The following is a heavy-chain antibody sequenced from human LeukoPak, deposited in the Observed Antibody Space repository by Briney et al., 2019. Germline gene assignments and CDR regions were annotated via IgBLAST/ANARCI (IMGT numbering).Heavy chain of an antibody. D-gene: IGHD3-10*01. CDR3: AKQGVRLPYGMDV. J-gene: IGHJ6*02. V-gene: IGHV4-59*01. Sequence: SETLSLTCTVSGGSISSYYWSWIRQPPGKGLEWIGYIYYSGSTNYNPSLKSRVTISVDTSKNQFSLKLSSVTAADTAVYYCAKQGVRLPYGMDVWGQGTTVTVSS. CDR1: GGSISSYY. CDR2: IYYSGST.